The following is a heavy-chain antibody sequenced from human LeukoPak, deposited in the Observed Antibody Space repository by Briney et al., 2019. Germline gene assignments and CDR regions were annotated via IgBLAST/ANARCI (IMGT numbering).Heavy chain of an antibody. D-gene: IGHD6-13*01. CDR2: ISAQHGQT. V-gene: IGHV1-18*01. CDR3: ARARQPYSSSWSDY. Sequence: ASVKVSCKTSGYSENFYGITWVRQVAGQGLEWMGWISAQHGQTEYAPNSQDRVTMTTDTYTNTAYMELRSLRSDDTAVYYCARARQPYSSSWSDYWGQGTLVTVSS. CDR1: GYSENFYG. J-gene: IGHJ4*02.